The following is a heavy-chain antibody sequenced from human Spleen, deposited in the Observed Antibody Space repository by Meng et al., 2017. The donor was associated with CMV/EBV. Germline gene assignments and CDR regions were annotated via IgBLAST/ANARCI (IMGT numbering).Heavy chain of an antibody. V-gene: IGHV1-2*02. Sequence: ASVKVSCKTSEDSFTTYYMHWVRQAPGQGLEWMGWIDPNNGGTNYAQRFQGRVTMTRDTSTTTVSMELSSLRSEDTAVYYCARSREGSNRFETDYWGQGTLVTVSS. CDR3: ARSREGSNRFETDY. CDR1: EDSFTTYY. D-gene: IGHD3-10*01. J-gene: IGHJ4*02. CDR2: IDPNNGGT.